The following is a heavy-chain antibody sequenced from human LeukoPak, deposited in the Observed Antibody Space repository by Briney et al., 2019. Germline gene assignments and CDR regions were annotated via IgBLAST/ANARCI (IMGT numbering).Heavy chain of an antibody. V-gene: IGHV3-33*01. CDR1: GFTFSSYG. Sequence: PGGSLRLSCAASGFTFSSYGMHWVRQAPGKGLEWVAVIWCDGSNKYYADSVKGRFTISRDNSKNTLYLQMNSLRAEDTAVYYCARDPQRFTMIVVVTPDYWGQGTLVTVSS. CDR2: IWCDGSNK. D-gene: IGHD3-22*01. CDR3: ARDPQRFTMIVVVTPDY. J-gene: IGHJ4*02.